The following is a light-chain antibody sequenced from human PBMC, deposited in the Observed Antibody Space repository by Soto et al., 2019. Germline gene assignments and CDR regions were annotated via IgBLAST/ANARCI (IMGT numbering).Light chain of an antibody. Sequence: EIVLTQSPGPLSFSPGERATLSCRSSQRVRSRYLAWYQQQPGQAPRLLIYGASSRATGIPDRFSGSGSGTDFTLTISRLEPEDFAVYYCQQYGSSPLTLGGGTKV. CDR3: QQYGSSPLT. CDR1: QRVRSRY. CDR2: GAS. J-gene: IGKJ4*01. V-gene: IGKV3-20*01.